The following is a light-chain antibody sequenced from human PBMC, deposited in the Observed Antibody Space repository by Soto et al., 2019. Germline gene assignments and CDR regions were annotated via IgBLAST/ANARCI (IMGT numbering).Light chain of an antibody. CDR1: QSVTMR. Sequence: DIQMTQSPSTLSASVGDRVTITCLASQSVTMRLAWYQQKPGNAPKLLIYKASILQSGVPSRFSGSGSGTDDTLTISSLQPDDFATYYCQQYHSYPYSFGQVTKLEIK. V-gene: IGKV1-5*03. CDR2: KAS. J-gene: IGKJ2*01. CDR3: QQYHSYPYS.